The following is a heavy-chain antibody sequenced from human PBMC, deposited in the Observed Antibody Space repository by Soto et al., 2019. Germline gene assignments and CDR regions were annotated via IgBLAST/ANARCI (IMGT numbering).Heavy chain of an antibody. J-gene: IGHJ4*02. V-gene: IGHV3-23*01. CDR1: EFTFSSYA. D-gene: IGHD1-26*01. Sequence: EVQLLESGGGLVQPGGSLRLSCAASEFTFSSYARSWVRQAPGKGLEWVSAISGSGGGTYYADSVKGRFTIARDNSKNTLYQQMNSLRAEDTAVYYCARHLSYRYFDYWGQGTLVTVSS. CDR2: ISGSGGGT. CDR3: ARHLSYRYFDY.